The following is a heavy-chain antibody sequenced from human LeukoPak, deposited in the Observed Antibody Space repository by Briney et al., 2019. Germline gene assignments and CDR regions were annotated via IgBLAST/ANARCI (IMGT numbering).Heavy chain of an antibody. CDR1: GGSISSGGYY. Sequence: SQTLSLTCTVSGGSISSGGYYWIWIRQHPGKGLEWIGYIYYSGSTYYNPSLKSRVTISVDTSKNQFSLKLSSVTAASMAVYYIERENGRILSSIDYGGQGTLVTVSS. CDR2: IYYSGST. J-gene: IGHJ4*02. V-gene: IGHV4-31*03. D-gene: IGHD4-23*01. CDR3: ERENGRILSSIDY.